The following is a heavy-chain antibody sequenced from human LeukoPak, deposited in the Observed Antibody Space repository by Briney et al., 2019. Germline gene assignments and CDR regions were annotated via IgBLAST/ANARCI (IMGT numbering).Heavy chain of an antibody. V-gene: IGHV3-30*04. CDR3: ARSAAAGRIVATFGY. CDR1: GFTFSTFA. D-gene: IGHD5-12*01. J-gene: IGHJ4*02. CDR2: LSYDGSSK. Sequence: GRSLRLSCAASGFTFSTFAMHWVRQAPGKGLEWVAILSYDGSSKYYADSVKGRFTISGDNSKKTLYLQMNSLRTEDTAVYYCARSAAAGRIVATFGYWGQGTLVTVSS.